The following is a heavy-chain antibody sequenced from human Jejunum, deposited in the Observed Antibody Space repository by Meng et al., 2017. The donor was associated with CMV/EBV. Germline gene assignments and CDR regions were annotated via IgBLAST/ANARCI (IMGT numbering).Heavy chain of an antibody. V-gene: IGHV3-23*01. CDR3: AKDFLPGNGLYDAFDI. CDR2: IGGGDT. J-gene: IGHJ3*02. Sequence: VLALGAGGGLVQAGGARRLTCVTCGFIFTIDGMSWVGQAPGKGLEWVSTIGGGDTYFADSVKGRFTISRDDSKNTMYLQMKGLRAEDTALYYCAKDFLPGNGLYDAFDIWGQGTMVTVSS. CDR1: GFIFTIDG. D-gene: IGHD1-1*01.